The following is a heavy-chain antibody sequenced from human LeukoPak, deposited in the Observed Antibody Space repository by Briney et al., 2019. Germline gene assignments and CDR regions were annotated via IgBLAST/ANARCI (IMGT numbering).Heavy chain of an antibody. CDR2: ISSSSSYI. J-gene: IGHJ4*02. V-gene: IGHV3-21*01. Sequence: GGSLRLSCAASGLTFSSYSLNWVRQAPGKGLEWVSSISSSSSYIYYADSVKGRFTISRDNAKNSLYLQMNSLRAEDTAVYYCARKGPVVPAATFDYWGQGTLVTVSS. CDR1: GLTFSSYS. CDR3: ARKGPVVPAATFDY. D-gene: IGHD2-2*01.